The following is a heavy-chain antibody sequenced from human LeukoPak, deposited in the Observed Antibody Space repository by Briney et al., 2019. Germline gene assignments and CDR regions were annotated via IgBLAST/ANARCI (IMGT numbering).Heavy chain of an antibody. J-gene: IGHJ4*02. CDR1: GFTFTSFA. V-gene: IGHV3-23*01. CDR3: ARQLGYCSGGRCYFDF. D-gene: IGHD2-15*01. CDR2: INGSGANT. Sequence: GGPVRLSCDVSGFTFTSFAMSWVRQLPGEGLEWVSAINGSGANTYYAEFVKGRFTISRDNSKNTRYLQMNSLRVEDTAVYYCARQLGYCSGGRCYFDFWGQGNPVSLSS.